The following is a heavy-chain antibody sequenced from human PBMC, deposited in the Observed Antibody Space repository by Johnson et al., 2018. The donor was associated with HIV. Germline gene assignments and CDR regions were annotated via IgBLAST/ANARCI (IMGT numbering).Heavy chain of an antibody. D-gene: IGHD3-22*01. Sequence: VQLVESGGGLVQPGGSLRLSCAASGFTFSRYDMHWVRQATGKGLEWVSGIGTAGDTYYPGSVKGRFTISRENAKNSLYLQMNSLRAEDTAVYYCAKETRDSRSAFDIWGQGTMVTVSS. V-gene: IGHV3-13*01. J-gene: IGHJ3*02. CDR1: GFTFSRYD. CDR2: IGTAGDT. CDR3: AKETRDSRSAFDI.